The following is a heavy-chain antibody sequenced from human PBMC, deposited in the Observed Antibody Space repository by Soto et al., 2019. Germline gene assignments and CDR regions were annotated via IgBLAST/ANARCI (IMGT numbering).Heavy chain of an antibody. CDR1: GLTFSSYG. D-gene: IGHD6-13*01. J-gene: IGHJ4*02. CDR3: AKDLASTSSSWIFDY. CDR2: ISYDGSNK. V-gene: IGHV3-30*18. Sequence: QVQLVESGGGVVQPGRSLRLSCAASGLTFSSYGMHWVRQAPGKGLEWVAVISYDGSNKYYADSVKGRFTISRDNSKNTLYLQMNSLRAEDTAVYYCAKDLASTSSSWIFDYWGQGTLVTVSS.